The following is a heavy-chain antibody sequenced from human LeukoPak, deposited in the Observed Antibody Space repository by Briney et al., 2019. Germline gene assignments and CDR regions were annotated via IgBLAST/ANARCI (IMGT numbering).Heavy chain of an antibody. D-gene: IGHD2-15*01. CDR1: GYTFTGYY. CDR3: ASISGGWYLESFDY. CDR2: INPNSGGT. J-gene: IGHJ4*02. V-gene: IGHV1-2*06. Sequence: ASVKVSCKASGYTFTGYYMHWVRQAPGQGLEWMGRINPNSGGTNYAQKFQGRVTMTRDTSISTAYMELSRLRSDDTAVYYCASISGGWYLESFDYWGQGTLVTVSS.